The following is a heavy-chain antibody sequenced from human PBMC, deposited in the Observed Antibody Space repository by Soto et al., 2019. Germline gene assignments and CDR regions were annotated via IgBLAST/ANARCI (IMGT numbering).Heavy chain of an antibody. D-gene: IGHD2-2*01. V-gene: IGHV3-23*01. CDR1: GFVFNDFP. J-gene: IGHJ4*02. CDR2: ISGRGYT. Sequence: EVHLLESGGDLRQPGGSLRLSCGASGFVFNDFPMSWVRQAPGRGLEWVSPISGRGYTWHADSVKGRFTISRDNTKNTLYLQMNGLTSEDTAVYYCAKGSAITRPYYFDNWGQGTLVTVSS. CDR3: AKGSAITRPYYFDN.